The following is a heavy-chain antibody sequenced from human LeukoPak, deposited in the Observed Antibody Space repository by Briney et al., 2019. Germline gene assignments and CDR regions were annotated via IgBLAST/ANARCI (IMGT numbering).Heavy chain of an antibody. V-gene: IGHV3-23*01. CDR3: VMRGGDY. Sequence: GGSLRLSCAASGFTFDNNAMTWVRQAPGEGLQWVSRVSESGVRTDYEVSVKGRFTVSRDNSKNMVYLQMNNLRVEDTAVYYCVMRGGDYWGQGTLVTVSS. CDR1: GFTFDNNA. J-gene: IGHJ4*02. CDR2: VSESGVRT. D-gene: IGHD3-10*01.